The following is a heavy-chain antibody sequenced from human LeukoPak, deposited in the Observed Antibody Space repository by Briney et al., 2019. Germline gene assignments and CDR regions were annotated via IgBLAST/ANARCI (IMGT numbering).Heavy chain of an antibody. J-gene: IGHJ4*02. D-gene: IGHD5-12*01. CDR1: GFTFSSYG. CDR3: AKDHIVATIFPGY. V-gene: IGHV3-30*02. CDR2: IRYDGSNK. Sequence: GGSLRLSCAASGFTFSSYGMHWVRQAPGKGLEWVAFIRYDGSNKYYADSVKGRFTISRDNSKNTLYLQMNSLRAEDTAVYYCAKDHIVATIFPGYWGQGTLVTASS.